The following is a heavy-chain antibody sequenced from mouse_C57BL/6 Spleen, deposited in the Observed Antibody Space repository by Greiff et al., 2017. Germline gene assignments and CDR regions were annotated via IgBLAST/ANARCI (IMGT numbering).Heavy chain of an antibody. CDR1: GFTFSDYG. D-gene: IGHD4-1*01. V-gene: IGHV5-17*01. Sequence: EVKLMESGGGLVKPGGSLKLSCAASGFTFSDYGMHWVRQAPEKGLEWVAYISSGSSTIYYADTVKGRFTISRDNAKNTLFLQMTSLRSEDTAMYYCARLGRGGYFDVWGAGTTVTVSS. CDR3: ARLGRGGYFDV. J-gene: IGHJ1*01. CDR2: ISSGSSTI.